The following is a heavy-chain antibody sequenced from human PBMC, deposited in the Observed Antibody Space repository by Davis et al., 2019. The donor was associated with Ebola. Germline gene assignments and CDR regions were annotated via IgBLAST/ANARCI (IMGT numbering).Heavy chain of an antibody. CDR3: AKVDCGSAGCKLIHY. V-gene: IGHV3-23*01. CDR1: VSGFSTYA. J-gene: IGHJ4*02. Sequence: PGGSLRLSCAASVSGFSTYAMGWVRQAPGKGLEWVSTISGSGSGDRTDYADSVKGRFTISRDNSKNTLYLQMNSLRAEETAVYYCAKVDCGSAGCKLIHYWGQGALVTVSS. D-gene: IGHD2-2*01. CDR2: ISGSGSGDRT.